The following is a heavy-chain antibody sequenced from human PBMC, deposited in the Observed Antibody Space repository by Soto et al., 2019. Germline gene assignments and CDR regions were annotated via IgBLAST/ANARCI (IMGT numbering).Heavy chain of an antibody. CDR1: GDSVSSNSAT. V-gene: IGHV6-1*01. CDR2: TYYRSKWYN. CDR3: ARDTPPYGLDV. J-gene: IGHJ6*02. Sequence: SQTLSLTCAISGDSVSSNSATWNWLRQSPSRGLEWLGRTYYRSKWYNDYAVSVKSRITISPDTSKNQFSLQLNSVTPDDTAVFYCARDTPPYGLDVWGQGTTVTVSS.